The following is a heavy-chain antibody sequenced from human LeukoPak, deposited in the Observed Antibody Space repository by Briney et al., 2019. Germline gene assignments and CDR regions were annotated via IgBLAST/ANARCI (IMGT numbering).Heavy chain of an antibody. Sequence: SETLSLTCSVSGGSIISTNYYWGWIRQPPGKGLEWIGSIYQSGGGSSYYNPSLKSRVTISGDTSKNHFFLRLSSVTAADTAVYYCASTLRFLPYRRFDYWGQGTLVTVPS. V-gene: IGHV4-39*02. CDR2: IYQSGGGSS. D-gene: IGHD3-3*01. CDR1: GGSIISTNYY. CDR3: ASTLRFLPYRRFDY. J-gene: IGHJ4*02.